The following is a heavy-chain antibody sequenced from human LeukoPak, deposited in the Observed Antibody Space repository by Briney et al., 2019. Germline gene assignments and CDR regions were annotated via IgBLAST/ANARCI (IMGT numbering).Heavy chain of an antibody. D-gene: IGHD3-10*01. V-gene: IGHV3-21*01. CDR1: GFTFSSYS. CDR2: ITSSSDYI. J-gene: IGHJ5*02. Sequence: GGSLRLSCTASGFTFSSYSMNWVRQAPGKGLEWVSSITSSSDYIYYADSVKGRFTISRDNAENSLHLQMNSLRADDTAVYYCARDLKSGYGMGAWGQGPLVTVSS. CDR3: ARDLKSGYGMGA.